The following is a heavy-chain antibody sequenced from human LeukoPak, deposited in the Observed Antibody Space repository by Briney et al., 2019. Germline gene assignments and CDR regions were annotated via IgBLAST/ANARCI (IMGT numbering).Heavy chain of an antibody. CDR3: ARDRYYGSGSFLAFDI. D-gene: IGHD3-10*01. CDR2: ISSSSSTI. Sequence: GGSLRLSCAASGFTFSSYWMSWVRQAPGKGLEWVSYISSSSSTIYYADSVKGRFTISRDNAKNSLYLQMNSLRAEDTAVYYCARDRYYGSGSFLAFDIWGQGTMVTVSS. CDR1: GFTFSSYW. V-gene: IGHV3-48*01. J-gene: IGHJ3*02.